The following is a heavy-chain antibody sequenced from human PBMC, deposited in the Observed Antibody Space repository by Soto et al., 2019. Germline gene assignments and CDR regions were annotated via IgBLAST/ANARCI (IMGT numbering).Heavy chain of an antibody. CDR2: IIPIFGTA. CDR1: GGTFSSYA. J-gene: IGHJ6*02. V-gene: IGHV1-69*01. D-gene: IGHD1-26*01. CDR3: AREYRGRPGSYYYYGMDV. Sequence: QVQLVQSGAEVKKPGSSVKVSCKASGGTFSSYAISWVRQAPGQGLEWMGGIIPIFGTANYAQKFQGRVTITADESTSTAYMELSSLRSEDTAVYYCAREYRGRPGSYYYYGMDVWGQGTTVTVSS.